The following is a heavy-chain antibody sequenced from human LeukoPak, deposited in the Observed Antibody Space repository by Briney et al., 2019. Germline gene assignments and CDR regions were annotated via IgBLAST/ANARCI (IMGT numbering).Heavy chain of an antibody. V-gene: IGHV4-59*08. D-gene: IGHD1-26*01. CDR1: GGSISSYY. CDR2: IYYSGST. CDR3: ARHGGSYSFDY. Sequence: RASETLSLTCTVSGGSISSYYWSWIRQPPGKGLEWIGYIYYSGSTNYNPSLKSRVTISVDTSKNQFSLKLNSVTAADTAVYYCARHGGSYSFDYWGQGTLVTVSS. J-gene: IGHJ4*02.